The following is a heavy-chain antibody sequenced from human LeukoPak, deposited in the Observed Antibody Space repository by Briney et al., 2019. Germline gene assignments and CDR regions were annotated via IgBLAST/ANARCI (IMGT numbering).Heavy chain of an antibody. CDR2: INHGGST. Sequence: SETLSLTCAAYGGSFSGYYWSWIRQPPGKGPEWMGDINHGGSTNYNPSLKSRVTISVDTSTNQFSLKLSSVTAAATAVYYCARAPSRSCTNGVCYSGDYFDYWGQGTLVTVSS. D-gene: IGHD2-8*01. CDR1: GGSFSGYY. V-gene: IGHV4-34*01. J-gene: IGHJ4*02. CDR3: ARAPSRSCTNGVCYSGDYFDY.